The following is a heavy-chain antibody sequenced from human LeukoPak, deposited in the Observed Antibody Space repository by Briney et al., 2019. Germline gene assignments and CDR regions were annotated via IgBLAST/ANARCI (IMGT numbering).Heavy chain of an antibody. Sequence: GGSLRLSCAASGFTFSDYSMNWVRQAPGKGLEWVSYISTSSTTIYYADSVKGRFTISRGNSKNTLYLQMNSLRAEDTAVYYCAKDLYSGSYYYFDYWGQGTLVTVYS. V-gene: IGHV3-48*01. CDR3: AKDLYSGSYYYFDY. D-gene: IGHD1-26*01. J-gene: IGHJ4*02. CDR2: ISTSSTTI. CDR1: GFTFSDYS.